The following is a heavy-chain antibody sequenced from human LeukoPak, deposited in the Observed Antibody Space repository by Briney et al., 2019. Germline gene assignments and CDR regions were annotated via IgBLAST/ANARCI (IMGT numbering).Heavy chain of an antibody. CDR3: ARDRSWFDP. J-gene: IGHJ5*02. CDR2: IYSGGST. Sequence: TGGSLSLSCAASGFTFTKYWMTCVRQAPGKGLEWVSVIYSGGSTYYADSVKGRFTISRDNSKNTLYLQMNNLRVEDTAVYYCARDRSWFDPWGQGTPVTVSS. D-gene: IGHD6-19*01. V-gene: IGHV3-66*01. CDR1: GFTFTKYW.